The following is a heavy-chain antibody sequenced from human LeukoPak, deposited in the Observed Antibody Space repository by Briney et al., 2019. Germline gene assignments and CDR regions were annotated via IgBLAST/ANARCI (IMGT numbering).Heavy chain of an antibody. D-gene: IGHD3-10*01. Sequence: PGGSLRLSCAASGFTFSTYAMHWVRQAPGKGLEWVAVTSYDGSNKYYTVSVKGRFTISRDNSKNTLYLQMNSLRVEDTAVYYCARAWDDYGSVSYPDYWGQGTLVPVSS. CDR2: TSYDGSNK. CDR1: GFTFSTYA. V-gene: IGHV3-30*04. CDR3: ARAWDDYGSVSYPDY. J-gene: IGHJ4*02.